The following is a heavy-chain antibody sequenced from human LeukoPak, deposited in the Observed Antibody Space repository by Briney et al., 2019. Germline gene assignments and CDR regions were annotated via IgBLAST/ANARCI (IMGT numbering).Heavy chain of an antibody. V-gene: IGHV5-51*01. D-gene: IGHD6-13*01. J-gene: IGHJ4*02. CDR2: IFPDDSDT. Sequence: GESLKISCQVSGYSFTNYWIGWVRQMPGKGLEWMGIIFPDDSDTRYGPSFQGQVTISADKSINTAYLQWSSLKASDTAMYYCARHLRPTGTSWYYFDYWGQGTLVTISS. CDR3: ARHLRPTGTSWYYFDY. CDR1: GYSFTNYW.